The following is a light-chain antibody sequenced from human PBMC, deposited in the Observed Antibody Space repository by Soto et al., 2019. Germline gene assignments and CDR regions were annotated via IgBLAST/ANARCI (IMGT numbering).Light chain of an antibody. CDR3: QHYNTYPWT. CDR1: QGISSY. J-gene: IGKJ1*01. V-gene: IGKV1-9*01. Sequence: DIQMTQSPSSLSASVGDRVTITCRASQGISSYLAWYQQKPGKAPKLLISTASTLQSGVPSRFSGSGSGTEFTLTISSLEPEDFATYYCQHYNTYPWTFGQGTKVDIK. CDR2: TAS.